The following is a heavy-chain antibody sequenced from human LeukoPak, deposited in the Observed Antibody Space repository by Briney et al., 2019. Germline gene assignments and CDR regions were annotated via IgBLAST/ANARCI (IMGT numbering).Heavy chain of an antibody. V-gene: IGHV4-39*07. J-gene: IGHJ4*02. CDR1: GGSISSSSYY. CDR2: IYYSGST. D-gene: IGHD3-3*01. Sequence: SETLSLTCTVSGGSISSSSYYWGWIRQPPGKGLEWIGSIYYSGSTYYNPSLKSRVTISVDTSKNQFSLKLSPVTAADTAVYYCARGSGSGDHDYWGQGTLVTVSS. CDR3: ARGSGSGDHDY.